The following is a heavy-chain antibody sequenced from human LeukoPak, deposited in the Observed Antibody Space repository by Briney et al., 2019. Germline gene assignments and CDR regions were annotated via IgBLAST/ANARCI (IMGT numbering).Heavy chain of an antibody. CDR1: GYTFTGYY. D-gene: IGHD3-9*01. J-gene: IGHJ4*02. V-gene: IGHV1-2*06. Sequence: ASVKVSCKASGYTFTGYYMHWVRQAPGQGLEWMGRINPNSGGTNYAQKFQGRVTMTRDTSISTAYMELSRLRSDDTAVYYCARAENPTYYDILTGHRPGVDYWGQGTLVTVSS. CDR3: ARAENPTYYDILTGHRPGVDY. CDR2: INPNSGGT.